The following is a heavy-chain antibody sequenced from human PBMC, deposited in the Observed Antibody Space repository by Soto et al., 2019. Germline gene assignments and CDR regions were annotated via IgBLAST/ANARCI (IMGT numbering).Heavy chain of an antibody. Sequence: QVQLVQSGAEVKKPGASVKVSCKASGYTFTSYGISWVRQAPGQGLEWMGWISAYNGNTNYAQKLQGRVTMTTDTTTSTAYMELRSLRSDDTAVYYCGRSVRDSSGWQYYYYFYGMDVWGQGTTVTVSS. CDR1: GYTFTSYG. V-gene: IGHV1-18*01. CDR2: ISAYNGNT. J-gene: IGHJ6*02. CDR3: GRSVRDSSGWQYYYYFYGMDV. D-gene: IGHD6-19*01.